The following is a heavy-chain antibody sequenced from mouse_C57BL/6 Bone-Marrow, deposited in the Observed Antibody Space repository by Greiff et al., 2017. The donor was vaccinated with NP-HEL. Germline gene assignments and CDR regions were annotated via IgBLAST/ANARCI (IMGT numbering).Heavy chain of an antibody. CDR3: TPLFFDV. CDR1: GFNIKDDY. V-gene: IGHV14-4*01. CDR2: IDPENGDT. D-gene: IGHD1-1*01. Sequence: DVHLVESGAELVRPGASVKLSCTASGFNIKDDYMHWVKQRPEQGLEWIGWIDPENGDTEYASKFQGKATITADTSSNTAYLQLSSLTSEDTAVYYCTPLFFDVWGTGTTVTVSS. J-gene: IGHJ1*03.